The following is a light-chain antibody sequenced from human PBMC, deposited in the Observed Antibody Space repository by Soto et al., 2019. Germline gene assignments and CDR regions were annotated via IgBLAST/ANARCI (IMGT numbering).Light chain of an antibody. CDR2: EVS. CDR1: SSDVGGYNS. V-gene: IGLV2-14*03. CDR3: SSYPSTSSDV. Sequence: QSSLTQPASVSGSPGRSITVSCTGTSSDVGGYNSVSWYQQHPGKPPKLIIYEVSNRPSGVSDRFSGSKSGNTASLTISGLQAEDEADYYCSSYPSTSSDVYATGPKVTVL. J-gene: IGLJ1*01.